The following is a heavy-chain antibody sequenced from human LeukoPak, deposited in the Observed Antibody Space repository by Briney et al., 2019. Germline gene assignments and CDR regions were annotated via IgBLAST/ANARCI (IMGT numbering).Heavy chain of an antibody. Sequence: ASVKVSCMASGYTFTSYDINWVRQATGQGLEWMGWMNPNSGNTGYAQKFQGRVTMTRNTSISTAYMELSSLRSEDTAVYYCARGETTAAPGYYYYMDVWGKGTTVTVSS. CDR2: MNPNSGNT. CDR3: ARGETTAAPGYYYYMDV. J-gene: IGHJ6*03. V-gene: IGHV1-8*01. CDR1: GYTFTSYD. D-gene: IGHD1-14*01.